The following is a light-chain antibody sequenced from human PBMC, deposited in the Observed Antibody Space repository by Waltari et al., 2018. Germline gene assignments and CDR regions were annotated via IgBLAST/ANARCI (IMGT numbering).Light chain of an antibody. J-gene: IGLJ2*01. CDR1: KLGDKY. CDR2: QDN. CDR3: QAWDGTTAGVL. V-gene: IGLV3-1*01. Sequence: SYELTQPPSVSVSPGQTASITCSGDKLGDKYASWYQQRPGQSPVLVIYQDNKRPSGIPERFSGSNSWTTATLTISGTQAMDEADYYCQAWDGTTAGVLFGGGTKLTVL.